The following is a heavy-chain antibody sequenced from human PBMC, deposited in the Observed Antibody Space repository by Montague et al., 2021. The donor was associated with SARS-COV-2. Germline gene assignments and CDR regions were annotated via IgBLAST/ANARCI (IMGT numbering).Heavy chain of an antibody. V-gene: IGHV4-59*01. CDR3: ARDLSRAFCEGDSCYSENWFAP. J-gene: IGHJ5*02. CDR2: VYSPGSV. CDR1: GDSITRYY. Sequence: SETLSLTCTVSGDSITRYYWTWIRQSPGKGLEWIGYVYSPGSVKYNPSLNRRVSMSIDTSKNQFSLELTSVTAADTAIYYCARDLSRAFCEGDSCYSENWFAPWGQGTLVTVSS. D-gene: IGHD2-21*02.